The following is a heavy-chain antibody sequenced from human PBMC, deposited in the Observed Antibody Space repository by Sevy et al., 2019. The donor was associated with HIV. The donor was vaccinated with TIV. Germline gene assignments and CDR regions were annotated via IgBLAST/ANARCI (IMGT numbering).Heavy chain of an antibody. D-gene: IGHD2-21*01. CDR2: IKSESDGGTV. CDR1: GLDFKEAW. J-gene: IGHJ6*02. CDR3: GKPHIVLGGMDV. V-gene: IGHV3-15*01. Sequence: GGSLRLSYVVSGLDFKEAWMTWVRQAPGKGLEWVGRIKSESDGGTVDYAAPVKGRFTISGDDSRNTLFLEMYSLKTEDTAVYYSGKPHIVLGGMDVWGQGPTVTVSS.